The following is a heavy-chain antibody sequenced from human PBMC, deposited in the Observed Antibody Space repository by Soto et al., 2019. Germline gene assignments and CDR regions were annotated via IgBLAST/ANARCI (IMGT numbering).Heavy chain of an antibody. Sequence: AGGSLRLSWAASGFTFNNYAMNWVRQAPGKGLEWVSNIDSASRTIYYADSVKGRFTVSRDNAKNSLYLQMNSLREEDTAVYYCAPGSSWFDPWGHGTLVTVS. J-gene: IGHJ5*02. CDR3: APGSSWFDP. CDR1: GFTFNNYA. CDR2: IDSASRTI. V-gene: IGHV3-48*02.